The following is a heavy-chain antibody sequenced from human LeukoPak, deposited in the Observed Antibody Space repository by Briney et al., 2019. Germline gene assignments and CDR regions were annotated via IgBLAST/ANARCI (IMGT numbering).Heavy chain of an antibody. CDR2: IIPIFGTA. CDR1: GGTFSSYA. V-gene: IGHV1-69*01. J-gene: IGHJ4*02. CDR3: AREMGLSFSFDY. D-gene: IGHD2/OR15-2a*01. Sequence: ASVKVSCKASGGTFSSYAINWVRQAPGQGLEWMGGIIPIFGTANYAQKFQGRVTITADESTSTAYMELSSLRSEDTAVYYCAREMGLSFSFDYWGQGTLVTVSS.